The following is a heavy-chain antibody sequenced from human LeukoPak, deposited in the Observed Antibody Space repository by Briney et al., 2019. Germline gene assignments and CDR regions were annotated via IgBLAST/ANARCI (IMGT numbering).Heavy chain of an antibody. D-gene: IGHD5-24*01. CDR3: AKSGYNRFDY. Sequence: ASVKVSCKPSGYTLTSYVISWVRQAPGQGLEWMGWISGYNGNTNYAQKLQGRVTMTTDTSTSTAYMELTSLRSDDTAVYYCAKSGYNRFDYWGQGTLVTVSS. CDR1: GYTLTSYV. J-gene: IGHJ4*02. V-gene: IGHV1-18*01. CDR2: ISGYNGNT.